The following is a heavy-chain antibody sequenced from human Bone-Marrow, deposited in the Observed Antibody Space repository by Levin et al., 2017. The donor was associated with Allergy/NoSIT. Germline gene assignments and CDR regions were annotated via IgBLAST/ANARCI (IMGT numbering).Heavy chain of an antibody. J-gene: IGHJ4*02. Sequence: LSLTCAASGFSFRSYWMHWVRQAPGKGLVWVSRINSDGSSTSYADSVKGRFTISRDNAKNTLYLQMNSLRGEETAVYYCARGTRIDYFDYWGQGTLVTVSS. CDR3: ARGTRIDYFDY. CDR2: INSDGSST. CDR1: GFSFRSYW. D-gene: IGHD2-15*01. V-gene: IGHV3-74*01.